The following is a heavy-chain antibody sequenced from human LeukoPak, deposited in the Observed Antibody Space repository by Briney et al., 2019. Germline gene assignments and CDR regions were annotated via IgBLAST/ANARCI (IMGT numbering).Heavy chain of an antibody. J-gene: IGHJ6*03. Sequence: SETLSLTCAVYGGSFSGYYWSWIRQPPGKGLEWIGYIYYSGSTNYNPSLKSRVTISVDTSKNQFSLKLGSVTAADTAVYYCARTTEGYCRGRSCYSYYYYMDVWGKGTTVTVSS. V-gene: IGHV4-59*01. CDR1: GGSFSGYY. CDR3: ARTTEGYCRGRSCYSYYYYMDV. D-gene: IGHD2-15*01. CDR2: IYYSGST.